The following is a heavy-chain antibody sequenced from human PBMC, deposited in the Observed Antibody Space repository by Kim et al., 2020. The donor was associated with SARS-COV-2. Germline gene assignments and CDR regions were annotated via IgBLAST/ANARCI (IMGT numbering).Heavy chain of an antibody. CDR3: ARDVGGRGWFDP. Sequence: SETLSLTCTVSGGSISSYYWSWIRQPPGKGLEWIGYIYYSGSTNYNPFLKSRVTISVDTSKNQFSLKLSSVTAADTAVYYCARDVGGRGWFDPWGQGTLVTVSS. V-gene: IGHV4-59*01. D-gene: IGHD3-16*01. J-gene: IGHJ5*02. CDR1: GGSISSYY. CDR2: IYYSGST.